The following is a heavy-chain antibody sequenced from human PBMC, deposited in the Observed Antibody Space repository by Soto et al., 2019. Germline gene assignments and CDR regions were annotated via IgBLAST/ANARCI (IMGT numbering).Heavy chain of an antibody. J-gene: IGHJ3*02. CDR3: ARARLRAVYAFDI. V-gene: IGHV4-31*03. D-gene: IGHD5-12*01. Sequence: SETLSLTCTVSGGSVSSGAYYWTWIRQRPGKGMEWIGYIYYSGSTYYSPSLKSRLSISLDTSKNQFSLRLSSVTAADTAMYYCARARLRAVYAFDIWGQGTMVTVSS. CDR1: GGSVSSGAYY. CDR2: IYYSGST.